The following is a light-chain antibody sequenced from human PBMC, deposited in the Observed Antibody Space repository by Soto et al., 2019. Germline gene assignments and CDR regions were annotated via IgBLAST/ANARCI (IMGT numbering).Light chain of an antibody. CDR1: SSDVGIYNY. CDR3: SSYTGSTNYV. J-gene: IGLJ1*01. V-gene: IGLV2-14*01. CDR2: QVT. Sequence: QSALTQPASVSGSPGQSTTISCTGTSSDVGIYNYVSWYQQHPGKAPKLMIYQVTNRPSGVSNRFSGSKSGNTASLTISGLQAEDEADYYCSSYTGSTNYVFGTGTKV.